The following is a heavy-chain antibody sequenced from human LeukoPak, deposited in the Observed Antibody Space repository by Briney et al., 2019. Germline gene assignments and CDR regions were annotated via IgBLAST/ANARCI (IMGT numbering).Heavy chain of an antibody. CDR3: ATGFFMVRGVTFDY. D-gene: IGHD3-10*01. J-gene: IGHJ4*02. CDR1: GYTLTELS. CDR2: FDPEDGET. V-gene: IGHV1-24*01. Sequence: AASVSVSCKVSGYTLTELSMHWVRQARGKGLEWMGGFDPEDGETIYTQKFQGRVTMTEDTSTDTAYMELSSLRSEDTAVYYCATGFFMVRGVTFDYWGQGTLVTVSS.